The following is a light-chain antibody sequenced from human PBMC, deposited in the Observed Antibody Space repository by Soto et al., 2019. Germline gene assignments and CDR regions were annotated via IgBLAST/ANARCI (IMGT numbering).Light chain of an antibody. CDR1: SSDVGSYNL. Sequence: QSVLTQPASVSGSPGQSITISCTGTSSDVGSYNLVSWYQQHPGKAPKLMIYEGSKRPSGVSNRFSGSKSGNTASLTISGLQAEDEADYYCCSYPGSSTFEDVFAIGTTVTVL. J-gene: IGLJ1*01. CDR2: EGS. V-gene: IGLV2-23*03. CDR3: CSYPGSSTFEDV.